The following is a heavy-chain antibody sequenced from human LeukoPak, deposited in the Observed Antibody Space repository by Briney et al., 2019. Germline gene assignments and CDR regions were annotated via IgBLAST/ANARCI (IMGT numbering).Heavy chain of an antibody. V-gene: IGHV1-69*05. CDR2: IIPIFGTA. D-gene: IGHD2-21*01. Sequence: SVKVSCKASGGTFSSYAISWVRQAPGQGLEWMGGIIPIFGTANYAQKLQGRVTITTDESTSTAYMELSSLRSEDTAVYYCARGPLRGRVQYYMDVWGKGTTVTVSS. CDR1: GGTFSSYA. J-gene: IGHJ6*03. CDR3: ARGPLRGRVQYYMDV.